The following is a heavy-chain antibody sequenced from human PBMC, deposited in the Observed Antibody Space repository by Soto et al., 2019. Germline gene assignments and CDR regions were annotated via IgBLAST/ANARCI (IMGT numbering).Heavy chain of an antibody. Sequence: QVQLQESGPGLVESSGTLSLTCEVSSGSISSGNWWSWVRQPPGKGLEGIGEIYYTGATKYNPSLKRRATLTIDKSKDQFSLNLRSATAADTAVYYCARVFSSGSGWMYYFDFWGQGILVSVSS. D-gene: IGHD6-25*01. J-gene: IGHJ4*02. V-gene: IGHV4-4*02. CDR2: IYYTGAT. CDR1: SGSISSGNW. CDR3: ARVFSSGSGWMYYFDF.